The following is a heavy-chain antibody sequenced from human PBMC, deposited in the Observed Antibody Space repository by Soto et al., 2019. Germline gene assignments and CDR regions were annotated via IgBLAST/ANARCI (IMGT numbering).Heavy chain of an antibody. Sequence: ASVKVSCKASGYTFTSYDINWVRQATGQGLEWMGWMNPNSGNTGYAQKFQGRVTMTRNTSISTAYMELSSLRSEDTAVYYCARGTVTTGVIYYYYMDVWGKGTTVTVSS. D-gene: IGHD4-17*01. CDR2: MNPNSGNT. CDR3: ARGTVTTGVIYYYYMDV. CDR1: GYTFTSYD. J-gene: IGHJ6*03. V-gene: IGHV1-8*01.